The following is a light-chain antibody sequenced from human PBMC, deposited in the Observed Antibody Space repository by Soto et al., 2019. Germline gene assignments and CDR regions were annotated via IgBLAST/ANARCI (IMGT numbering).Light chain of an antibody. J-gene: IGKJ1*01. V-gene: IGKV1-39*01. CDR3: QHSTTWT. Sequence: DIQMTQSPSSLSASVGYRFTITCRASQGISTYLNWYQQKPGKAPKLLIYAASSLQSGVPSRFSGSGSETDFTLTISSLQPEDFATYSCQHSTTWTFGQGTKVDIK. CDR1: QGISTY. CDR2: AAS.